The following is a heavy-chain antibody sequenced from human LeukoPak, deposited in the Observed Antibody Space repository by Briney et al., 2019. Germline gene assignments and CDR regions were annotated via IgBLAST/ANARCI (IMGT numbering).Heavy chain of an antibody. CDR3: ATALLSLDSETTWTYYMDV. V-gene: IGHV1-24*01. CDR1: GYTLTELS. J-gene: IGHJ6*03. Sequence: ASVKVSCKASGYTLTELSMHWVRQAPGKGLEWMGGFDPEDGETIYAQKFQGRVTMTEDTSTDTAYMELSSLRSEDTAVYYCATALLSLDSETTWTYYMDVWGKGTTVTVSS. D-gene: IGHD1-1*01. CDR2: FDPEDGET.